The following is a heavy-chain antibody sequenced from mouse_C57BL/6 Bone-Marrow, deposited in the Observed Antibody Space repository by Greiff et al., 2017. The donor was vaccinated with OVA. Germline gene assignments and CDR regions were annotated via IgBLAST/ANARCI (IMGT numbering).Heavy chain of an antibody. D-gene: IGHD1-1*01. V-gene: IGHV1-76*01. Sequence: QVQLQQSGAELVRPGASVKLSCKASGYTFTDYYINWVKQRPGQGLEWIARIYPGSGNTYYNEKFKGKATLTAEKSSSTAYMQLSSLTSEDSAVYFCARWDGSSPYYAMDYGGQGTSITVSA. CDR2: IYPGSGNT. CDR3: ARWDGSSPYYAMDY. CDR1: GYTFTDYY. J-gene: IGHJ4*01.